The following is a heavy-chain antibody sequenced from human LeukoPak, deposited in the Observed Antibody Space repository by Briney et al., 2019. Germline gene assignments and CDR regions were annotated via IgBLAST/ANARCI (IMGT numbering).Heavy chain of an antibody. CDR2: ISYDGSNK. CDR1: GFTFSSYA. Sequence: GGSLRLSCAASGFTFSSYAMHWVRQAPGKGLEWVAVISYDGSNKYYADSVKGRFTISRDNSKNTLYLQMNSLRAEDTAVYYCARAGVTTGFWDYWGQGTLVTVSS. CDR3: ARAGVTTGFWDY. V-gene: IGHV3-30*04. D-gene: IGHD4-17*01. J-gene: IGHJ4*02.